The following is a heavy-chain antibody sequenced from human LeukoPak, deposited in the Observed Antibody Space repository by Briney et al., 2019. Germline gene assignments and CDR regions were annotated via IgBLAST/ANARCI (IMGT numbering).Heavy chain of an antibody. CDR2: IIPIFGTA. D-gene: IGHD5-24*01. Sequence: ASVKVSCKASGGTFSSYAISWVRQAPGQGLEWMGGIIPIFGTANYAQKFQGRVTITTDESTSTAYMELSSLRSEDTAVYYCAMTGTSSWMATGAFDIWGQGTMVTVSS. V-gene: IGHV1-69*05. J-gene: IGHJ3*02. CDR3: AMTGTSSWMATGAFDI. CDR1: GGTFSSYA.